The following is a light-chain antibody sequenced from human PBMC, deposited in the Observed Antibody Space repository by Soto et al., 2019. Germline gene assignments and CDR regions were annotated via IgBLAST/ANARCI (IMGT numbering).Light chain of an antibody. CDR3: QQYNNWPRT. V-gene: IGKV3-15*01. CDR2: GAS. CDR1: QSVSNN. Sequence: EIVMTQSPATLSVSPGERATLSCRASQSVSNNLAWYQQKPCQAPRLLIYGASTRATGIPARFSGSGSGTEFTLTISSLLSEDFAVYYCQQYNNWPRTFGQGTKVEIK. J-gene: IGKJ1*01.